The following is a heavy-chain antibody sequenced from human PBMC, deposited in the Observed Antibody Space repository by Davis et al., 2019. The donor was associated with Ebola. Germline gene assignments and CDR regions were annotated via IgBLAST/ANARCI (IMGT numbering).Heavy chain of an antibody. Sequence: GESLKIFCKGSGYTFTNEWNGWVRQLSGKGLEWMGIIHPGASDTRYSPSFQGQVPISADKSITTAYLQLSGLKASDTAIYYCARYAAKVEPSGSYYGMDVWGQGTTVTVSS. D-gene: IGHD5-12*01. CDR2: IHPGASDT. CDR3: ARYAAKVEPSGSYYGMDV. CDR1: GYTFTNEW. J-gene: IGHJ6*02. V-gene: IGHV5-51*01.